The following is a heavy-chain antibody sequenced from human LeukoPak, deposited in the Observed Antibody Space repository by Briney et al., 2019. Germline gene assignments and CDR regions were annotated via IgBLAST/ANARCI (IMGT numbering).Heavy chain of an antibody. CDR3: AIMHRYYDGSGYWVQ. CDR1: GFTFSSYA. J-gene: IGHJ4*02. Sequence: LPGGSLRLSCAASGFTFSSYAMSWVRQGPGKGMEWVSGISTSGGSTSYADAVKGRFTISRDNPRNTLYLQMNSLRAEDTAVYYCAIMHRYYDGSGYWVQWGQGTLVTVSS. CDR2: ISTSGGST. D-gene: IGHD3-22*01. V-gene: IGHV3-23*01.